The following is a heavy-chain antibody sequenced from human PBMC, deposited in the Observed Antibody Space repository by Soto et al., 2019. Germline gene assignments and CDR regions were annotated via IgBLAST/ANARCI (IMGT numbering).Heavy chain of an antibody. CDR2: INAGNGNT. CDR1: GYTFTSYA. Sequence: ASVKVSCKASGYTFTSYAMHWVRQAPGQRLEWMGRINAGNGNTKYSQKFQGRVTITRDTSASTVYMELSSLRSEDTAVYYCAGPLSGESGYSYYYYGMDVWGQGTTVTVSS. J-gene: IGHJ6*02. CDR3: AGPLSGESGYSYYYYGMDV. D-gene: IGHD3-22*01. V-gene: IGHV1-3*01.